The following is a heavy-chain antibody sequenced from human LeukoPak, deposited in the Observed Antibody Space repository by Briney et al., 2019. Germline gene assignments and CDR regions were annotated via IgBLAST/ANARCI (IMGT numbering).Heavy chain of an antibody. CDR2: INSDANRM. V-gene: IGHV3-74*01. D-gene: IGHD3-3*01. CDR3: TRTAGVGGHWHFDV. CDR1: GFTLTNYW. Sequence: GGFLRLSCAASGFTLTNYWMHWVRQAPGKGLEWVSHINSDANRMNYADSVKGRFTISRDNAKSTLYLQTNSLRAEDTAVYYCTRTAGVGGHWHFDVWGRGTVVTVSS. J-gene: IGHJ2*01.